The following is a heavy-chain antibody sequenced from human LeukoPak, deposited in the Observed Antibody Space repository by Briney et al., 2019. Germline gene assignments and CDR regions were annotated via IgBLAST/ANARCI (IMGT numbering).Heavy chain of an antibody. CDR1: GYTFTSYG. CDR3: ARSELRYFDWLLTPGYMDV. Sequence: GASVKVSCKASGYTFTSYGISWVRQAPGQGLEWMGWISAYNGNTNYAQKLQGRVTMTTDTSTSTAYMELRSLRSDDTAVYYCARSELRYFDWLLTPGYMDVWGKGTTVTISS. CDR2: ISAYNGNT. D-gene: IGHD3-9*01. J-gene: IGHJ6*03. V-gene: IGHV1-18*01.